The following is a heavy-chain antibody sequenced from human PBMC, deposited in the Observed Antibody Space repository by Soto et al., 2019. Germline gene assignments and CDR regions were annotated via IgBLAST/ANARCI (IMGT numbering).Heavy chain of an antibody. CDR1: GVSIGSNYY. V-gene: IGHV4-4*02. Sequence: QVLLQESGPGLVQPSGTLSLSCVVSGVSIGSNYYWGWVRQSPGKGLEWLGDMSHIGSVNYNPSLTRRVTIAIDESQNQFSLKLNSVTAADPAVYYCASCLGWYAIDYWGQGTLVIVSS. CDR3: ASCLGWYAIDY. D-gene: IGHD6-19*01. CDR2: MSHIGSV. J-gene: IGHJ4*02.